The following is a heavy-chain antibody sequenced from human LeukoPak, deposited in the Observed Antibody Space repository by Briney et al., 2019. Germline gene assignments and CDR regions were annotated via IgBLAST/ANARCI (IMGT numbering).Heavy chain of an antibody. D-gene: IGHD4-17*01. Sequence: GGSLRLSCAASGFTFDDYAMHWVRQAPGKGLEWVSGISWNSGSIGYADSVKGRFTISRDNAKNSLYLQMNSLRAEDTALYYCAKDYNDYGDYGGAFDIWGQGTMVTVSS. J-gene: IGHJ3*02. V-gene: IGHV3-9*01. CDR3: AKDYNDYGDYGGAFDI. CDR1: GFTFDDYA. CDR2: ISWNSGSI.